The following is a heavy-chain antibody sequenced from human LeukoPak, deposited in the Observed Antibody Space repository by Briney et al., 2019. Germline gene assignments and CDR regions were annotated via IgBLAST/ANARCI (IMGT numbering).Heavy chain of an antibody. Sequence: GGSLRLSCAASGFTFSSYAMSWVRQAPGKGLEWVSAISGSGGSTYYADSVKGRFTISRDNSKNTLYLQMNNLRAEDTAVYYCAKDRDRDGDYFDYWGQGTLVTVSS. D-gene: IGHD4-17*01. CDR1: GFTFSSYA. V-gene: IGHV3-23*01. CDR3: AKDRDRDGDYFDY. CDR2: ISGSGGST. J-gene: IGHJ4*02.